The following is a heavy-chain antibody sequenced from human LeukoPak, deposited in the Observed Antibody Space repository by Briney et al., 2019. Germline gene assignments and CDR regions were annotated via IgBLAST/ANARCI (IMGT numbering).Heavy chain of an antibody. Sequence: SQTLSLTCAVSGGSISSSNWWSWVRQPPGKGLEWIGEIYHSGSTNYNPSLRSRVTISVDKSKNQFALKLSSVTAADTAVYYCARTLAYYDILTGYSLLGAFDIWGQGTMVTVSS. V-gene: IGHV4-4*02. CDR2: IYHSGST. J-gene: IGHJ3*02. CDR3: ARTLAYYDILTGYSLLGAFDI. D-gene: IGHD3-9*01. CDR1: GGSISSSNW.